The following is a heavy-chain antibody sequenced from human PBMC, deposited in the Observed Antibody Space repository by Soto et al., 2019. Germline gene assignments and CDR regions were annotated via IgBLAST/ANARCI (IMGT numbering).Heavy chain of an antibody. D-gene: IGHD3-22*01. CDR3: ARGDYYDSSGYYYGGY. Sequence: GGSLRLSCAASGFTFSSYGMHWVRQAPGKGLEWVAVIWYDGSNKYYADSVKGRFTISRDNSKNTLYLQMNSLRAEDTAVYYCARGDYYDSSGYYYGGYWGQGTLVTVSS. J-gene: IGHJ4*02. CDR2: IWYDGSNK. CDR1: GFTFSSYG. V-gene: IGHV3-33*01.